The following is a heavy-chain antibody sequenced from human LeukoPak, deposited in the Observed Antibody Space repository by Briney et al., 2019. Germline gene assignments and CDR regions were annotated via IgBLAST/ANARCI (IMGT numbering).Heavy chain of an antibody. CDR2: IRYDGSNK. J-gene: IGHJ4*02. V-gene: IGHV3-30*02. Sequence: GGSLRLSCAASGFTFSSYGMHWVRQAPGKGLEWVAFIRYDGSNKYYADSVKGRFTISRDNSKNTLYLQMNSLRAEDTAVYYCAKGNYYDSSGYRYFDYWGQGTLVTVSS. CDR3: AKGNYYDSSGYRYFDY. CDR1: GFTFSSYG. D-gene: IGHD3-22*01.